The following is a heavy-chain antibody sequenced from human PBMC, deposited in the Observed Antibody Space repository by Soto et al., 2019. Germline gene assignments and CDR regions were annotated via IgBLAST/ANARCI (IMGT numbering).Heavy chain of an antibody. CDR3: ARLGGGSSVFDY. Sequence: QLQLQESGPGLVKPSETLSLTCTVSGGSISSSSYYWGWIRQPPGKGLEWIGSIYYSGSTYYNPSLKSRVTISVDTSKNQFSLKLSSVTAADTAVYYCARLGGGSSVFDYWGQGTLVTVSS. CDR2: IYYSGST. CDR1: GGSISSSSYY. D-gene: IGHD6-6*01. J-gene: IGHJ4*02. V-gene: IGHV4-39*01.